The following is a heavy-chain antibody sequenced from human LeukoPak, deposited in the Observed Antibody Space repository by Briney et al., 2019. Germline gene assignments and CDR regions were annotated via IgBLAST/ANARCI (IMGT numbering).Heavy chain of an antibody. J-gene: IGHJ4*02. Sequence: GGSLRLSCAAYGFTFSDYYMSWIRQAPGKGLEWVSYISSSGSTIYYAESVKGRFPISRDNAKNSLYLQMNSLRAEDTAVYYCARDQKGTWSGYFYFDYWGQGTLVTVSS. CDR2: ISSSGSTI. CDR3: ARDQKGTWSGYFYFDY. D-gene: IGHD3-3*01. CDR1: GFTFSDYY. V-gene: IGHV3-11*01.